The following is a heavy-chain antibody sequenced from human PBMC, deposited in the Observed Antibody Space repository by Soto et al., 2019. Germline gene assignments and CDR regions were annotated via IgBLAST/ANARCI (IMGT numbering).Heavy chain of an antibody. CDR2: IDTSGTKI. D-gene: IGHD3-3*01. CDR1: GYTFSDYY. CDR3: AKDEATYYDFWSGFLDV. V-gene: IGHV3-11*01. J-gene: IGHJ6*02. Sequence: PGGSLRLSCAASGYTFSDYYMSWIRQAPGKGLEWISYIDTSGTKIYYADSVKGRFTITRDNAKNSLYLEMNSLRDEDTAVYYCAKDEATYYDFWSGFLDVWGQGTTVTVSS.